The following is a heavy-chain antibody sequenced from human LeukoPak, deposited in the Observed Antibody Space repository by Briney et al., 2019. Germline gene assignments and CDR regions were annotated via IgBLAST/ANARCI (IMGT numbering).Heavy chain of an antibody. CDR1: GFTFSSYA. J-gene: IGHJ4*02. D-gene: IGHD1-26*01. CDR3: ASEGVVGPVAHFDY. V-gene: IGHV3-21*01. Sequence: PGGSLRLSCAASGFTFSSYAMNWIRQAPGKGLEWVSSIDVGSYTYYAGSVKGRFTISRDNAKNLLYLQMNSLRVEDTAVYYCASEGVVGPVAHFDYWGQGALVTVSS. CDR2: IDVGSYT.